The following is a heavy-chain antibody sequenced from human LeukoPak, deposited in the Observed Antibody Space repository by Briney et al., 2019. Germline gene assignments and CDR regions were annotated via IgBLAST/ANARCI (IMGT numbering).Heavy chain of an antibody. J-gene: IGHJ4*02. D-gene: IGHD6-13*01. Sequence: GGSLRLSCAASGFTFDDYTMHWVRQAPGKGLEWVAFIRYDGSNKYYADSVKGRFTISRDNSKNTLYLQMNSLRAEDTAVYYCAKEKGASSWYYFDYWGQGTLVTVSS. CDR3: AKEKGASSWYYFDY. V-gene: IGHV3-30*02. CDR1: GFTFDDYT. CDR2: IRYDGSNK.